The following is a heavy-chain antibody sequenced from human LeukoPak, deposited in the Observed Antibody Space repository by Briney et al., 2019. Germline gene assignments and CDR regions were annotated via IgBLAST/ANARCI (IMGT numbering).Heavy chain of an antibody. D-gene: IGHD5-24*01. Sequence: SETLSLTCTVSGGSISSSSYYWGWIRQPPGKGLEWIGSIYYSGSTYYNPSLKSRVTISVDTSKNQFSLKLSSVTAADTAVYYCARLGVEMATIEVSGFDYWGQGTLVTVSS. CDR1: GGSISSSSYY. CDR2: IYYSGST. J-gene: IGHJ4*02. CDR3: ARLGVEMATIEVSGFDY. V-gene: IGHV4-39*01.